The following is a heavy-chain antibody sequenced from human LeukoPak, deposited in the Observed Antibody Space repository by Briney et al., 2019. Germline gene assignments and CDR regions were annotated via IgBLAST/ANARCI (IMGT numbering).Heavy chain of an antibody. D-gene: IGHD3-10*01. CDR3: ARSMVRGVTRYYYYYMDV. CDR2: IYYSGST. J-gene: IGHJ6*03. CDR1: GGSISSSSYY. Sequence: SETLSLTCTVSGGSISSSSYYWGWIRQPPGKGLEWIGSIYYSGSTYYNPSLKSRVTISVDTSKNQFSLKLSSVTAADTAVYYCARSMVRGVTRYYYYYMDVWGKGTTVTISS. V-gene: IGHV4-39*01.